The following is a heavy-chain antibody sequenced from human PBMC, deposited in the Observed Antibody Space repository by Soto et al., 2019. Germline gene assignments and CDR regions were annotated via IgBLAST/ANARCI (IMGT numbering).Heavy chain of an antibody. V-gene: IGHV3-30-3*01. CDR2: ISYDGSNK. Sequence: QVQLVESGGGVVQPGRSLRLSCAASGFTFSSYAMHWVRQAPGKGLEWVAVISYDGSNKYYADSVKGRFTISRDNSKNTLYLQMNSLRAEDTAVYYCARGSKGYSGGWYRTYNWFDPWGQGTLVTVSS. CDR3: ARGSKGYSGGWYRTYNWFDP. D-gene: IGHD6-19*01. CDR1: GFTFSSYA. J-gene: IGHJ5*02.